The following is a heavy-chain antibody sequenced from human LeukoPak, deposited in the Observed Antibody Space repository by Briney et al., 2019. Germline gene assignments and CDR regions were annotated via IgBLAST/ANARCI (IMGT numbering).Heavy chain of an antibody. CDR1: GDSVSNNSAA. Sequence: SQTLSLTCAISGDSVSNNSAAWNWLRQSPSRGLEWLGRTYYESKWYNDYAVSVKSRITINPDTSKNQFSLQLNSVTPEDTAVYYCARVGGSPPYSFDYWGQGTLVTVSS. J-gene: IGHJ4*02. V-gene: IGHV6-1*01. CDR2: TYYESKWYN. D-gene: IGHD1-26*01. CDR3: ARVGGSPPYSFDY.